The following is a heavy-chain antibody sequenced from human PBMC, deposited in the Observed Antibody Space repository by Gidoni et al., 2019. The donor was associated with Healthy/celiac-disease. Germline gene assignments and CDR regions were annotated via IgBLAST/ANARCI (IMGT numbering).Heavy chain of an antibody. CDR1: GYTLTEFS. CDR2: FDPEDGET. CDR3: ATLHTSGRYGSGSDDY. Sequence: QVQLVQSGAEVKKPGASVTVSCKVSGYTLTEFSMHWVRQAPGKGLEWMGGFDPEDGETIYAQKFQGRVTMTEDTSTDTAYMELSSLRSEDTAVYYCATLHTSGRYGSGSDDYWGQGTLVTVSS. J-gene: IGHJ4*02. V-gene: IGHV1-24*01. D-gene: IGHD3-10*01.